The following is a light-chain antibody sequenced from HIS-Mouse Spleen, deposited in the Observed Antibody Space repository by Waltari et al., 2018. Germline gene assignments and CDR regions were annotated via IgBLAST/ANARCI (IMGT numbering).Light chain of an antibody. CDR1: QSVSSN. CDR3: QQYNNWPRT. CDR2: GAS. J-gene: IGKJ1*01. Sequence: EIVMTQSPDTLSVSHGERATLPCRASQSVSSNLAWYQQKPGQAPRLLIYGASTRATGIPARFSGSGSGTEFTLTISSMQSEDFAVYYCQQYNNWPRTFGQGTKVEIK. V-gene: IGKV3-15*01.